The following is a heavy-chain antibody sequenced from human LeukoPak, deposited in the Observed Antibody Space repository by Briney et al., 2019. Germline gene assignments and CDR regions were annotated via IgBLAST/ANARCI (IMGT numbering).Heavy chain of an antibody. D-gene: IGHD6-6*01. CDR3: TTDRSIAVRPLFDY. J-gene: IGHJ4*02. CDR1: GFTFSNGW. CDR2: IKSKTDGGTT. Sequence: GGSLRLSCAASGFTFSNGWMGWVRQAPGKGLEWVGRIKSKTDGGTTDYAAPVKGRFTISRDDSKNTLYLQANSLNTEDTAVYYCTTDRSIAVRPLFDYWGQGSLVTVSS. V-gene: IGHV3-15*01.